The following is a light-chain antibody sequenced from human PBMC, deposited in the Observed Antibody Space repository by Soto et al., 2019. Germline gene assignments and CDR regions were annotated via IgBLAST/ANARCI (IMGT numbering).Light chain of an antibody. CDR3: QQRSSWLPIT. CDR1: QSVSES. CDR2: DVS. J-gene: IGKJ5*01. Sequence: DIELTQSPATLPLSPGAIAPLSSLASQSVSESLAWYQQKPGQAPRLLIYDVSYRATGIPVRFSGSGSGTDFTLTISSLEPEDFAVYYCQQRSSWLPITFGQGTRLEI. V-gene: IGKV3-11*01.